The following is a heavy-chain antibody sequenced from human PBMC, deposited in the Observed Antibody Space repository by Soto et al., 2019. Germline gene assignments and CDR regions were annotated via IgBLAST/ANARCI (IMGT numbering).Heavy chain of an antibody. CDR3: AREPITMVRGVIIHSYGMDV. V-gene: IGHV3-48*01. D-gene: IGHD3-10*01. J-gene: IGHJ6*02. CDR1: GFTFSSYS. CDR2: ISSSSSTI. Sequence: EVQLVESGGGLVQPGGSLRLSCAASGFTFSSYSMNWVRQAPGKGLEWVSYISSSSSTIYYADSVKGRFTISRDNAKNSLYLQMNSLRAEDTAVYYCAREPITMVRGVIIHSYGMDVWGQGTTVTVS.